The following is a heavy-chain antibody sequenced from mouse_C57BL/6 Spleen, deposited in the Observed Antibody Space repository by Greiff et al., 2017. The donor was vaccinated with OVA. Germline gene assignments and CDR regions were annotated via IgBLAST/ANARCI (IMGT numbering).Heavy chain of an antibody. CDR1: GYAFSSSW. J-gene: IGHJ4*01. CDR3: ARSRVTAAMDD. V-gene: IGHV1-82*01. Sequence: QVQLQQSGPELVKPGASVKISCKASGYAFSSSWMNWVKQRPGKGLEWIGRIYPGDGDTNYNGKFKGKATLTADKSSSTAYMQLSSLTSEDSAVYFCARSRVTAAMDDWGQGTSVTVSS. D-gene: IGHD2-2*01. CDR2: IYPGDGDT.